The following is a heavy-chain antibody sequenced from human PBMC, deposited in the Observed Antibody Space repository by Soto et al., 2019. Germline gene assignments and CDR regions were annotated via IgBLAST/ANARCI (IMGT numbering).Heavy chain of an antibody. CDR1: GDSVSNNRAT. Sequence: PSQTLSLTCAISGDSVSNNRATWNWIRQSPSGGLEWLGRTYYRSKWISDYAMSVKSRISINPDTSKNLISLHLNSVTPEDTAIYYCARGPPDSNSGFDCWGQGTPVAVSS. CDR2: TYYRSKWIS. J-gene: IGHJ4*02. V-gene: IGHV6-1*01. CDR3: ARGPPDSNSGFDC. D-gene: IGHD6-19*01.